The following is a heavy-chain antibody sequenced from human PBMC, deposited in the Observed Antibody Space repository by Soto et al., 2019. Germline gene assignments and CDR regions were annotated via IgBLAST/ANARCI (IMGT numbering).Heavy chain of an antibody. Sequence: QVQLQESGPGLVKPSQTLSLTCTVSGGSISSGGYYWSWIRQHPGKGLEWIGYIYYSGSTYHNPSLKSRVTISVDTSKNQFSLKLSSVTAADTAVYYCARYCSSTSCYVWYDYWGQGTLVTVSS. J-gene: IGHJ4*02. CDR3: ARYCSSTSCYVWYDY. V-gene: IGHV4-31*03. CDR2: IYYSGST. CDR1: GGSISSGGYY. D-gene: IGHD2-2*01.